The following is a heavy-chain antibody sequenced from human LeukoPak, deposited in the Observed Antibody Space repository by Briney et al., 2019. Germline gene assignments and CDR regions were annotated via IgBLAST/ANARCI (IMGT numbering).Heavy chain of an antibody. V-gene: IGHV3-33*01. Sequence: PGRSLRLSCAASGFTFSSYGMHWVRQAPGKGLEWVAVIWYDGSNKYYADSVKGRFTISRDNSKNTLYLQMNSLRVEDTAVYYCGRDHYGYNSIDYWGQGTLVTVSS. CDR3: GRDHYGYNSIDY. CDR1: GFTFSSYG. J-gene: IGHJ4*02. CDR2: IWYDGSNK. D-gene: IGHD5-24*01.